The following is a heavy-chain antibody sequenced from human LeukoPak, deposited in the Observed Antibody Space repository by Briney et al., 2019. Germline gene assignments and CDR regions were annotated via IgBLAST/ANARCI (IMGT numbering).Heavy chain of an antibody. CDR2: MNPNSGNT. V-gene: IGHV1-8*01. CDR3: ARVGLLWFGELLSYGMDV. CDR1: GYTFTSYD. D-gene: IGHD3-10*01. J-gene: IGHJ6*02. Sequence: ASVKVSCKASGYTFTSYDINWVRQATAQGLEWMGWMNPNSGNTGYAQKFQGRVTMTRNTSISTAYMELSSLRSEDTAVYYCARVGLLWFGELLSYGMDVWGQGTTVTVSS.